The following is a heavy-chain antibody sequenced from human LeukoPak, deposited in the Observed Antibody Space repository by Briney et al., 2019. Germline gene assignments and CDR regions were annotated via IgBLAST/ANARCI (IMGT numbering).Heavy chain of an antibody. Sequence: GGSLRLSCAASGFTFSSYEMNWVRQAQGKGLEWVSYISSSGSTIYYADSVKGRFTISRDNSKNTLYLQMNSLRAEDTAMYYCARGYFDSSGEFDYWGQGTLVTVSS. CDR1: GFTFSSYE. CDR3: ARGYFDSSGEFDY. CDR2: ISSSGSTI. D-gene: IGHD3-22*01. J-gene: IGHJ4*02. V-gene: IGHV3-48*03.